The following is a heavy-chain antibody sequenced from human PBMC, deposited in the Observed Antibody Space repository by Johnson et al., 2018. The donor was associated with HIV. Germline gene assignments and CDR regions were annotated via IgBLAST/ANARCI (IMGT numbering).Heavy chain of an antibody. D-gene: IGHD2-21*01. CDR1: GFTFSDYY. CDR3: ARDLIISTNCGGDCHRAFDI. CDR2: ISSSDSTI. J-gene: IGHJ3*02. Sequence: QVQLVESGGGLVKPGGSLRLSCAASGFTFSDYYMSWIRQAPGKGLEWVSYISSSDSTIYYADSVKGRFTISRDNAKNSLYLQMNSLRAEDTAVYYCARDLIISTNCGGDCHRAFDIWGQGTMVTVSS. V-gene: IGHV3-11*04.